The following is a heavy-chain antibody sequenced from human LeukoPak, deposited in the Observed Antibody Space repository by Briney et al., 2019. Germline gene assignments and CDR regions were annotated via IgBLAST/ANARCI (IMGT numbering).Heavy chain of an antibody. D-gene: IGHD3-22*01. J-gene: IGHJ5*02. V-gene: IGHV1-2*02. CDR1: GYTFTGYY. Sequence: ASVKVSCKASGYTFTGYYIHWVRQAPGQGLGWMGWINPNSGGTNYAQKFQGRVTMTRDRSISTAYMELSRLTSDDTAVYYCATTGDYYDSSVSNWFDPWGQGTLVTVSS. CDR3: ATTGDYYDSSVSNWFDP. CDR2: INPNSGGT.